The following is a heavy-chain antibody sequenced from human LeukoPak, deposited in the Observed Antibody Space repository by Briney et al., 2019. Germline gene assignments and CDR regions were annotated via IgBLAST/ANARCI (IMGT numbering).Heavy chain of an antibody. J-gene: IGHJ4*02. V-gene: IGHV4-4*02. Sequence: PSGTLSLTCAVSGGSISSSNWWSWVRQPPGKGLEWIGEIYHSGSTNYNPSLKSRVTISVDKSRNQFSLKLSSVTAADTAVYYCARDRNQAAFYFDYWGQGTLVTVSS. CDR2: IYHSGST. D-gene: IGHD1-14*01. CDR3: ARDRNQAAFYFDY. CDR1: GGSISSSNW.